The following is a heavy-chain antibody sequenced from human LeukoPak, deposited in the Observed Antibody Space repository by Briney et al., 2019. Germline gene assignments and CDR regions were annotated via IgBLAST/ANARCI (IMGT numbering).Heavy chain of an antibody. Sequence: PGGSLRLSCAASGFIFRNYAMSWVRQAPGKGLEWVSAITCSGDTTYYADSVRGRFTIPRDNSKNTLYVEMNTLRAEDTAVYYCAKWGDYDILTGYYVSDFWGQGTLVTVSS. CDR3: AKWGDYDILTGYYVSDF. V-gene: IGHV3-23*01. J-gene: IGHJ4*02. CDR2: ITCSGDTT. CDR1: GFIFRNYA. D-gene: IGHD3-9*01.